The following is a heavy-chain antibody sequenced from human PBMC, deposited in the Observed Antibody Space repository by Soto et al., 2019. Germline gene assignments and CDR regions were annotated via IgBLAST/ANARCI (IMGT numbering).Heavy chain of an antibody. Sequence: ASVKVSCKASGYTFTSYGISWVRQAPGQGLEWMGWISAYNGNTNYAQKLQGRVTMTTDTSTSTAYMELRSLRSDDTAVYYCARDSNYDFWSGAPIDYDAFDIWGKGTMVTVSS. CDR3: ARDSNYDFWSGAPIDYDAFDI. V-gene: IGHV1-18*01. CDR2: ISAYNGNT. D-gene: IGHD3-3*01. CDR1: GYTFTSYG. J-gene: IGHJ3*02.